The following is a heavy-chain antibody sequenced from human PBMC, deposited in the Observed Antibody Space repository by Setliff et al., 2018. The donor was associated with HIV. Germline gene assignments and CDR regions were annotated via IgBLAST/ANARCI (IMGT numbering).Heavy chain of an antibody. J-gene: IGHJ3*02. V-gene: IGHV1-18*01. D-gene: IGHD3-22*01. CDR1: GHTFTSYI. CDR3: ARSRYDSGGYPDAFDI. CDR2: ISAYNGNT. Sequence: RASVKVSCKASGHTFTSYIMNWVRQAPGQGLEWMGWISAYNGNTKYAQKFQGRVTMTTDTSTSTAYMELRSLRSDDTAVYYCARSRYDSGGYPDAFDIWGQGTMVTVSS.